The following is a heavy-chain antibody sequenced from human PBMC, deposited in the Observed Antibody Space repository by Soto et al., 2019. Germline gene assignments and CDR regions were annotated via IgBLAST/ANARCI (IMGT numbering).Heavy chain of an antibody. CDR3: AKTYCNSATCYSGIFDS. CDR1: GYSFANYD. J-gene: IGHJ4*02. V-gene: IGHV1-8*01. D-gene: IGHD2-2*02. Sequence: GASVKVSCKASGYSFANYDINWVRQATGQGLEWMGWMNPDSGNTGYAQKFQGRVTMTRDTSSSTAYMGLSSLRSDDTAVYFCAKTYCNSATCYSGIFDSWGQGTLVTVSS. CDR2: MNPDSGNT.